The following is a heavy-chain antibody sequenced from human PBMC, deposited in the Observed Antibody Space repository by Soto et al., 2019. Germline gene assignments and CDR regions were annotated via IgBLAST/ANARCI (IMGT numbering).Heavy chain of an antibody. CDR1: GFTFSSYA. CDR2: ITNGAGGVK. J-gene: IGHJ4*02. Sequence: EVQLLESGGGLVQPGGSLRLSCAASGFTFSSYAMSWVRQAPGRGLEWVSTITNGAGGVKYYADSVKGRFSISRDNSKNTVFLKMNSLRVDDTAVYYLAKFGGKVTSGWYNDFWGQGTLVTVSS. CDR3: AKFGGKVTSGWYNDF. V-gene: IGHV3-23*01. D-gene: IGHD6-19*01.